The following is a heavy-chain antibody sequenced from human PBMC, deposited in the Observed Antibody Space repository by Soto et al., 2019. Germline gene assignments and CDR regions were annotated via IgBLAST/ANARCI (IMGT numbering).Heavy chain of an antibody. J-gene: IGHJ4*02. D-gene: IGHD2-8*01. Sequence: PGGSLRLSCAASGFTFSDFYMSWIRQSPGKGLEWISYIGSSGTTTYYTDSVKGRFTISRDNAKNSLYLQMNTLRDEDTAVYYCARIWGGGGYALIYWGQGTLVTVSS. CDR2: IGSSGTTT. CDR3: ARIWGGGGYALIY. CDR1: GFTFSDFY. V-gene: IGHV3-11*01.